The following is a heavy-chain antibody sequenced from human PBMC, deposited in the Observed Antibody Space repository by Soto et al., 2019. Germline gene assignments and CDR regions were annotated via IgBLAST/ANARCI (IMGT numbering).Heavy chain of an antibody. D-gene: IGHD3-10*01. Sequence: PGESLKISCQGSGYSFTSYWISWVRQMPGKGLEWMGRIDPSDSYTNYSPSFQGHVTISADKSISTAYLQWSSLKASDTAMYYCARVYYGSGSYYNPELYYYYGMDVWGQGTTVTVSS. V-gene: IGHV5-10-1*01. CDR3: ARVYYGSGSYYNPELYYYYGMDV. CDR2: IDPSDSYT. J-gene: IGHJ6*02. CDR1: GYSFTSYW.